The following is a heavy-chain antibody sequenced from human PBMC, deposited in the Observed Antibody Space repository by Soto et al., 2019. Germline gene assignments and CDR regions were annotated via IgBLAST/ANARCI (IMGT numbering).Heavy chain of an antibody. CDR1: GGSISSSSYY. D-gene: IGHD3-9*01. V-gene: IGHV4-39*01. J-gene: IGHJ4*02. Sequence: PSETLSLTCTVSGGSISSSSYYWGWIRQPPGKGLEWIGSIYYSGSTYYNPSLKSRVTISVDTSKNQFSLKLSSVTAADTAVYYCARGRSDILTGYCRYFDYWGQGTLVTVSS. CDR3: ARGRSDILTGYCRYFDY. CDR2: IYYSGST.